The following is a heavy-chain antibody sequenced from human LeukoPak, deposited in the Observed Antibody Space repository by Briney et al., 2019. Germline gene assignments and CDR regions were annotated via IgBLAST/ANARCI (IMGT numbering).Heavy chain of an antibody. CDR3: VRDDGIGLDAFDV. CDR2: TYYRSKWYN. V-gene: IGHV6-1*01. D-gene: IGHD1-14*01. CDR1: GDSVSSNSAA. Sequence: SQTLSLTCAVSGDSVSSNSAAWNWIRQSPSRGLESLGRTYYRSKWYNDYAVSVKSRITINPGTSKNQFSLQLNSVTPEDTAVYYCVRDDGIGLDAFDVWSPGTMVTVSS. J-gene: IGHJ3*01.